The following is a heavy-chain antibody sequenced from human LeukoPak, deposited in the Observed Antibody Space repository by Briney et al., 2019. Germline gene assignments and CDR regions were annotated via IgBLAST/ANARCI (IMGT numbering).Heavy chain of an antibody. CDR2: INARGGST. CDR3: ARELVEDSGGNFFDY. V-gene: IGHV1-46*01. CDR1: GYTFTNYY. D-gene: IGHD4-23*01. J-gene: IGHJ4*02. Sequence: GASVKVSCKASGYTFTNYYVHWVRQAPGQGLEWMGVINARGGSTSNAQKFQGRIAMTRDTSTSTVYMELSSLRSEDSAVYYCARELVEDSGGNFFDYWGQGTLVTVSS.